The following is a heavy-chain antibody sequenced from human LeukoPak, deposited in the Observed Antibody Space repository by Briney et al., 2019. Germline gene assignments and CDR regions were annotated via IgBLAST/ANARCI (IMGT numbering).Heavy chain of an antibody. CDR3: ARDQVEMATITSLDY. D-gene: IGHD5-24*01. Sequence: SVKVSCKASGFTFTSSAVQWVRQARGQRLEWIGWIVVGSGNTNYAQKFQERVTITRDMSTSTAYMELRSLRSDDTAVYYCARDQVEMATITSLDYWGQGTLVTVSS. CDR1: GFTFTSSA. CDR2: IVVGSGNT. V-gene: IGHV1-58*01. J-gene: IGHJ4*02.